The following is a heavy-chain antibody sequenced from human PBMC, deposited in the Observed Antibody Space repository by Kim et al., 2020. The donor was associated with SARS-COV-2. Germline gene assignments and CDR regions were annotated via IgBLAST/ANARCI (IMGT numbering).Heavy chain of an antibody. J-gene: IGHJ6*01. CDR3: ATPLRSRSSCYRPYY. CDR2: IYYTGST. D-gene: IGHD6-13*01. CDR1: GDSISSSSYY. V-gene: IGHV4-39*02. Sequence: SETLSLTCNVSGDSISSSSYYWGWYRQPPGKGLEWIAIIYYTGSTYYNPSLKSRVTISVDASKNLFSLQLNSVTAADTPAYYCATPLRSRSSCYRPYY.